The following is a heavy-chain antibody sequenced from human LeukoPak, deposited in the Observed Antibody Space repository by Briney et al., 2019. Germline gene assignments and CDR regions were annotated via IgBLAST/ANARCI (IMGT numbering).Heavy chain of an antibody. CDR1: GYSFTNYW. CDR2: IYPGDSDT. J-gene: IGHJ3*02. D-gene: IGHD6-13*01. V-gene: IGHV5-51*01. CDR3: TRHPGIAATEDAFDI. Sequence: GESLKISCKGSGYSFTNYWIGWVRQMPGKGLEWMGIIYPGDSDTTYSPSFQGQVTISADKSISTAYLQWSSLKASDTAIYYCTRHPGIAATEDAFDIWGQGTMVTVSS.